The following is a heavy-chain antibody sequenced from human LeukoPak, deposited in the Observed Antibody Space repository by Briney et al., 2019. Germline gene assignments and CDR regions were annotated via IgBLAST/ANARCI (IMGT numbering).Heavy chain of an antibody. CDR2: IISIFGTA. CDR3: ASTPLSYGSGSYYNGGFN. V-gene: IGHV1-69*06. CDR1: GGTFSSYA. Sequence: ASVKVSCKASGGTFSSYAINWVRQAPGQGLEWRGGIISIFGTANYAQKFQGRVTITADKATSTAYMDLSSLRSEDTAVYYCASTPLSYGSGSYYNGGFNWGQGTLVTVSS. D-gene: IGHD3-10*01. J-gene: IGHJ4*02.